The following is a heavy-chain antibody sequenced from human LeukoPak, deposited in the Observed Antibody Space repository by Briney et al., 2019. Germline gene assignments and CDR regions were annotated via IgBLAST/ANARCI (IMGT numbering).Heavy chain of an antibody. Sequence: GGSPRLSCAASGFTFSDYYMSWIRQAPGKGLEWVSYISSSGSTIYYANSVKGRFTISRDNAKNSLYLQMNSLRAEDTAVYYCAIGYGGYLSQSAFDIWGQGTLLTVSS. CDR3: AIGYGGYLSQSAFDI. J-gene: IGHJ3*02. CDR2: ISSSGSTI. D-gene: IGHD5-12*01. V-gene: IGHV3-11*04. CDR1: GFTFSDYY.